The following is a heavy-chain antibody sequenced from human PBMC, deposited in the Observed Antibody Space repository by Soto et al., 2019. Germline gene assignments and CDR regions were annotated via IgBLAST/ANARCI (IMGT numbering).Heavy chain of an antibody. CDR2: IIPIFGTA. V-gene: IGHV1-69*12. Sequence: QVQLVQSGAEVKKPGSSVKVSCKASGGTFSSYAISWVRQAPGQGLEWMGGIIPIFGTANYAQKFQGRVTITADESTSTAYMELSSLRSEDMAVYYCARDNAYCGGDCYPSYYYYGMDVWGQGTTVTVSS. J-gene: IGHJ6*02. CDR1: GGTFSSYA. CDR3: ARDNAYCGGDCYPSYYYYGMDV. D-gene: IGHD2-21*02.